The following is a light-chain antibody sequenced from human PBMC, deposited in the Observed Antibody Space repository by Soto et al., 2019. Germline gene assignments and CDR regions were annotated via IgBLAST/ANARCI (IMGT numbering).Light chain of an antibody. J-gene: IGKJ4*02. V-gene: IGKV3-11*01. CDR1: QSVSSD. Sequence: EIVLTQSPATLSLSPGERATFSCRASQSVSSDLVWYQQKPGQAPRLLIYDASNRATGIPARFSGSGSGPDFTLPSSRLEPEDFAVYYCHQRSNWPRLTGGGGTKVEIK. CDR3: HQRSNWPRLT. CDR2: DAS.